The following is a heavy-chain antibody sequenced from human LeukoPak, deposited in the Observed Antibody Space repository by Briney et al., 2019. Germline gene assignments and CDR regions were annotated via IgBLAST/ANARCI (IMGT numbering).Heavy chain of an antibody. Sequence: SETLSLTCTVSGGSISSSSYYWGWIRQPPGNGLEWIGSIYYSGSTYYNPSLKSRVTISVDTSKNQFSLKMSSVTAADTAVYFCARGGPPGYYYDYYMDVWGKGTTVTISS. V-gene: IGHV4-39*07. J-gene: IGHJ6*03. CDR2: IYYSGST. CDR1: GGSISSSSYY. CDR3: ARGGPPGYYYDYYMDV.